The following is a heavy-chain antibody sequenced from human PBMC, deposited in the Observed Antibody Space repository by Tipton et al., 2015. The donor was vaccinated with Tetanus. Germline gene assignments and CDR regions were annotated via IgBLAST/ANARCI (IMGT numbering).Heavy chain of an antibody. CDR2: IYYSGST. D-gene: IGHD6-19*01. Sequence: TLSLTCTVSGGSISSSSYYWGWIHQPPGKGLEWVGSIYYSGSTYYNPSLKSRVTISIDTSKNQFSLKLNSVTAADTAVYYCARTQWLVFFDYWGQGTLVTVSS. CDR3: ARTQWLVFFDY. CDR1: GGSISSSSYY. J-gene: IGHJ4*02. V-gene: IGHV4-39*01.